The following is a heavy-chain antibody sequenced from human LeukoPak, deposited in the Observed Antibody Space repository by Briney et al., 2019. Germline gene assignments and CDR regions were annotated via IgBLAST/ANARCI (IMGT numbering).Heavy chain of an antibody. D-gene: IGHD1-14*01. CDR1: GFTFSSYG. CDR2: IDGSGANT. J-gene: IGHJ4*02. CDR3: AKRPARPKPFDC. V-gene: IGHV3-23*01. Sequence: GGSLRLSCAGSGFTFSSYGMSWVRQAPGKGLEWVSAIDGSGANTHYADSVKGRFTISRDNSKNTVYLQMNSLRAEDTAMYYCAKRPARPKPFDCWGQGTLVTVSS.